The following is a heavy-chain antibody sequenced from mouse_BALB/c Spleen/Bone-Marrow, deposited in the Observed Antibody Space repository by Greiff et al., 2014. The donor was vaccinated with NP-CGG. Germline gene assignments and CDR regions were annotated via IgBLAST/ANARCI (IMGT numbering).Heavy chain of an antibody. D-gene: IGHD1-1*01. V-gene: IGHV5-6-5*01. CDR3: VRELYYGSNYFTY. J-gene: IGHJ3*01. CDR2: ISSGGST. CDR1: GFTFSNYA. Sequence: EVKLMESGGDLVKPGGSLKLSCAASGFTFSNYAMSWVRQTPEKRLEWVASISSGGSTYXXXXXXXXXXXXXDNARNILYLQMSSLRSEDTAMYYCVRELYYGSNYFTYWGQGTLVTVSA.